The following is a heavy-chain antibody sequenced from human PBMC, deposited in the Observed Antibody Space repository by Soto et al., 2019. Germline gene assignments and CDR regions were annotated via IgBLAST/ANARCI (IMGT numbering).Heavy chain of an antibody. CDR2: IWYDGSNK. J-gene: IGHJ5*02. V-gene: IGHV3-33*01. D-gene: IGHD4-17*01. CDR3: AREIYGGNSGYNWFDP. Sequence: GGSLRLSCAASVFTFSSYGMHWVRQAPGKGLEWVAVIWYDGSNKYYADSVKGRFTISRDNSKNTLYLQMNSLRAEDTAVYYCAREIYGGNSGYNWFDPWGQGTLVTVSS. CDR1: VFTFSSYG.